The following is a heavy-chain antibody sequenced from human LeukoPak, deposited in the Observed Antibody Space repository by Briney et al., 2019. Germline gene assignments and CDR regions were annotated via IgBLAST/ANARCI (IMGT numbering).Heavy chain of an antibody. D-gene: IGHD4-11*01. CDR2: MSSNGAST. Sequence: PGGSLRLSCSASGFTFSSYTMHWVRQAPGKGLEYVSAMSSNGASTYYADSVKGRFTISRDNSKNTLFLQMSSLRAEGTALYYCVKVNSNYFDYWGQGTLVTVSS. CDR3: VKVNSNYFDY. CDR1: GFTFSSYT. J-gene: IGHJ4*02. V-gene: IGHV3-64D*09.